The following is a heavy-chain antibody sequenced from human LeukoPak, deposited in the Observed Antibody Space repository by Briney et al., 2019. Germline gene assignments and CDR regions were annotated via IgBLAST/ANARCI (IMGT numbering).Heavy chain of an antibody. V-gene: IGHV4-59*08. Sequence: SETLSLTCTVSGGSIRSYYWSWIRQPPGKGLEWIGYIYYSGSTNYNPSLKSRVTISVDTSKNQFSLKLSSVTAADTAVYYCARLSIGSDLLIYDSSGYYHDYWGQGTLVTVSS. J-gene: IGHJ4*02. CDR1: GGSIRSYY. CDR2: IYYSGST. D-gene: IGHD3-22*01. CDR3: ARLSIGSDLLIYDSSGYYHDY.